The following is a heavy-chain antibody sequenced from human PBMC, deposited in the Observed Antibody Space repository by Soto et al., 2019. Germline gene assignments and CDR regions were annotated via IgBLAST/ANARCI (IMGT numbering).Heavy chain of an antibody. J-gene: IGHJ5*02. Sequence: QVQLVESGGGVVQPGRSLRLSCSASGFTFSSYGMHWVRQAPGKGLEWVAVISYDGSNKDYADSVKGRFIISRDNSKNTLYLQMNSLRAEDTAVYYGAKDWGSISASRFDPWGQGTLVTVSS. V-gene: IGHV3-30*18. CDR2: ISYDGSNK. D-gene: IGHD3-16*01. CDR3: AKDWGSISASRFDP. CDR1: GFTFSSYG.